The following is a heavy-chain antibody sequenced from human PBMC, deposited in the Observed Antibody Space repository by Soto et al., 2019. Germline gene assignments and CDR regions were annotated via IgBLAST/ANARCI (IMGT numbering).Heavy chain of an antibody. CDR2: IYYSVST. Sequence: PSETLSLTCTVSGGSISSYYWSWIRQPPGKGLEWIGYIYYSVSTNYNPSLKSRVTISVDTSKNQFSLKLSSVTAADTAVYYCARHETLHGDHDYWGQGTLVTVSS. CDR3: ARHETLHGDHDY. D-gene: IGHD4-17*01. J-gene: IGHJ4*02. CDR1: GGSISSYY. V-gene: IGHV4-59*08.